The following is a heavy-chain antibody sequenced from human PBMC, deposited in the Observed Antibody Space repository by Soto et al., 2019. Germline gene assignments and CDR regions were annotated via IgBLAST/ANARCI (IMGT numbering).Heavy chain of an antibody. Sequence: QVQLVQSGAEVKKPGSSVKVSCKASGGTFSSYAISWVRQAPGQGLEWMGGIIPIFGTANYAQKFQGRVTSTADESTSTAYMELSRLRSEDTAVYYCARPRVANYDFWSGYPTDWFDPWGQGTLVTVSS. D-gene: IGHD3-3*01. CDR3: ARPRVANYDFWSGYPTDWFDP. CDR2: IIPIFGTA. J-gene: IGHJ5*02. CDR1: GGTFSSYA. V-gene: IGHV1-69*01.